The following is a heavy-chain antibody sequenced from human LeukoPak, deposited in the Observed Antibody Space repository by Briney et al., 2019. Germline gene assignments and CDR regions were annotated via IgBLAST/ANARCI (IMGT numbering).Heavy chain of an antibody. CDR3: ARDSRTGKGDYDY. J-gene: IGHJ4*02. Sequence: GGSLRLSCAASGFTFSSYSMNWVRQAPGKGLEWVSSISSSSSYIYYADSVKGRFTISRDNSKNTLYLQMNSLRTEDTAVYYCARDSRTGKGDYDYWGQGTLVTVSS. V-gene: IGHV3-21*04. CDR1: GFTFSSYS. D-gene: IGHD1-1*01. CDR2: ISSSSSYI.